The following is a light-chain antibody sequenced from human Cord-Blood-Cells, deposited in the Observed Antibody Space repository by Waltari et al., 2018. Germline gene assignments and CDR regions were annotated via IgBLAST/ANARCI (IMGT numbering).Light chain of an antibody. CDR3: SSYTSSSTYV. V-gene: IGLV2-14*01. CDR1: SSDVGGYNF. Sequence: QSALTQPASVSGSPGQSITLPCTGTSSDVGGYNFVSWYQQHPGKAPKLMLYDVSNRPSGVSNRFSGSKSGNTASLTISGLQAEDEADYYCSSYTSSSTYVFGTGTKVTVL. CDR2: DVS. J-gene: IGLJ1*01.